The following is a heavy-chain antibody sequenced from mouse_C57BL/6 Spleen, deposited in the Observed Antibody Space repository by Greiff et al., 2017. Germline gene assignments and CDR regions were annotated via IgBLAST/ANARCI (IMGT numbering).Heavy chain of an antibody. J-gene: IGHJ2*01. D-gene: IGHD1-1*01. Sequence: EVKLVESGGGLVKPGGSLKLSCAASGFTFSDYGMHWVRQAPEKGLEWVAYISSGSSTIYYADTVKGRFTISRDNAKNTLFLQMTSLKSEDTAMYYCARRTTVVAMDYWGQGTTLTVSS. V-gene: IGHV5-17*03. CDR1: GFTFSDYG. CDR3: ARRTTVVAMDY. CDR2: ISSGSSTI.